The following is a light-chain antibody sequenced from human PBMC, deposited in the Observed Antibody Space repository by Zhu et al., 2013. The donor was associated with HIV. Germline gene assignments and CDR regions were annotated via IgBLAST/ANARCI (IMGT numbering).Light chain of an antibody. V-gene: IGKV3-11*01. CDR2: DAS. Sequence: EIVMTQSPATLSVSPGERVTLSCRASQSVSSNLAWYQQKPGQAPRLLIYDASNRATGIPARFSGSGSGTDFTLTISSLEPEDFAVYYCHQRSNWPHSFGQGTKLEIK. J-gene: IGKJ2*03. CDR3: HQRSNWPHS. CDR1: QSVSSN.